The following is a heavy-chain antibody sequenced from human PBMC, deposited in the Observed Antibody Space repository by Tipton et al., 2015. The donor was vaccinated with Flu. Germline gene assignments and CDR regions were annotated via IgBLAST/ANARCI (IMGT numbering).Heavy chain of an antibody. CDR1: GGSISSVNYH. Sequence: TLSLTCTVSGGSISSVNYHWNWIRQPAGTGLQWIGHVHTAGSTNYNPSLKSRVTISVATSKNPLSLKLTSVTAADTSVYYCARRASALVAGYYYGIDVWGQGTTVTVSS. CDR2: VHTAGST. CDR3: ARRASALVAGYYYGIDV. D-gene: IGHD2-15*01. V-gene: IGHV4-61*09. J-gene: IGHJ6*02.